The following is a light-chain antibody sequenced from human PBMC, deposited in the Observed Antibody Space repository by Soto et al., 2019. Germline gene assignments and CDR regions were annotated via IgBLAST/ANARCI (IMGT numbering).Light chain of an antibody. CDR3: HSYDSSLSGSV. V-gene: IGLV1-40*01. Sequence: QSVLTQPPSVSGAPGQRVTISCTGSSSNIGAGYDVHWYQQLPGTAPKLLIHGNRNRPSGVPDRFSGSKSGTSASLAITGLQAEDEADYYCHSYDSSLSGSVFGGGPKLTVL. J-gene: IGLJ2*01. CDR2: GNR. CDR1: SSNIGAGYD.